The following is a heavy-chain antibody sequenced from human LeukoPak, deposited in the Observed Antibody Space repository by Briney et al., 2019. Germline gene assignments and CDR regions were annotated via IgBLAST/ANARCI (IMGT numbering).Heavy chain of an antibody. J-gene: IGHJ4*02. V-gene: IGHV4-34*01. CDR3: AAGYSYDFFDY. CDR1: GGSFSGYY. CDR2: FYYSGST. D-gene: IGHD5-18*01. Sequence: PSETLSLTCAVYGGSFSGYYWGWIRQPPGKGLEWIGSFYYSGSTFYNPSLKSRVTISIDTSKNQFSLKLISVTAADTAVYYCAAGYSYDFFDYWGQGTPVTVSS.